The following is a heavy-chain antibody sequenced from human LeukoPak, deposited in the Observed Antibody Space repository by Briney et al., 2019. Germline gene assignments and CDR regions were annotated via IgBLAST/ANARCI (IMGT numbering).Heavy chain of an antibody. V-gene: IGHV3-30*04. D-gene: IGHD2-15*01. Sequence: PGGSLRLSCAASGFTFSSYAMHWVRQAPGKGLEWVAVISYDGSNKYYADSVKGRFPISRDNSKNTLYLQMNSLRAEDTAVYYCAIGDGGTLDYWGQGTLVTVSS. J-gene: IGHJ4*02. CDR3: AIGDGGTLDY. CDR2: ISYDGSNK. CDR1: GFTFSSYA.